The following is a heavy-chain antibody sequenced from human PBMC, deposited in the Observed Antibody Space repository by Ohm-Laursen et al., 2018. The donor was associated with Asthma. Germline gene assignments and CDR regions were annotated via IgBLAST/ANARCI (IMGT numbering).Heavy chain of an antibody. CDR3: AKDLIPYSRSSNGDH. J-gene: IGHJ4*02. V-gene: IGHV3-48*02. Sequence: SLRLSCTASGFSFSSYTMNWVRQAPGKGLEWVSYISSSSSSLYYADSMKGRFTISRDDAKNSLSLQMNSLRDDDTAVYYCAKDLIPYSRSSNGDHWGQGTLVTVSS. CDR1: GFSFSSYT. CDR2: ISSSSSSL. D-gene: IGHD6-6*01.